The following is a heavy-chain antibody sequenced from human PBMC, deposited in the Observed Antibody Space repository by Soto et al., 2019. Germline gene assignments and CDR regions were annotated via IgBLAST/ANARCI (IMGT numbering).Heavy chain of an antibody. CDR1: GYNFILHG. Sequence: QAQLVQSVAEEKKVGASVKVSCKASGYNFILHGISWVRQAPGQGLEWMGWISSYSGNTDYAQNIQGRVTMTTDTSTGTVYMELRSLTSDDTAMYYCARVRYGGNSGAFDIWGQGTMVTVSS. CDR3: ARVRYGGNSGAFDI. D-gene: IGHD2-21*02. J-gene: IGHJ3*02. V-gene: IGHV1-18*01. CDR2: ISSYSGNT.